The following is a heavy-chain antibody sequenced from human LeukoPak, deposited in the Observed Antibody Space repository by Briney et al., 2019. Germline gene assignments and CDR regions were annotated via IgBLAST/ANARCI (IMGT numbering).Heavy chain of an antibody. Sequence: PGGSLRLSCAASGFTFSSYAMHWVRQAPGKGLEWVAVISYDGSNKYYADSVKGRFTISRDNSKNTVYLQMNSLRAEDTAVYYCAKDRRGCSSTSCYYRFDYWGQGTLVTVSS. D-gene: IGHD2-2*01. CDR3: AKDRRGCSSTSCYYRFDY. J-gene: IGHJ4*02. CDR1: GFTFSSYA. V-gene: IGHV3-30-3*01. CDR2: ISYDGSNK.